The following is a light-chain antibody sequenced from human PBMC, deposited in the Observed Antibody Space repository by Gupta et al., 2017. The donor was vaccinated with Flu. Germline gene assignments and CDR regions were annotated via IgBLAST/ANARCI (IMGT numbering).Light chain of an antibody. V-gene: IGLV3-19*01. J-gene: IGLJ1*01. CDR2: DKI. Sequence: TFTITCNDASVRGYYVDWYHQKPAQSPFLLIYDKINRLSGIPDRFSGSSSVITASLTTTVAQAEDDADYYCHSLYTSSNYYVFGDGTKVTVL. CDR1: SVRGYY. CDR3: HSLYTSSNYYV.